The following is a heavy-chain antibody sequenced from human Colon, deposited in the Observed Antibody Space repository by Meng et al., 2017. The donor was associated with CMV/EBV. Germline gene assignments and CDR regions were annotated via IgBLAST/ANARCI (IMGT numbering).Heavy chain of an antibody. V-gene: IGHV1-2*02. D-gene: IGHD2-2*01. CDR3: ARDLVNCSSTSCLTYGMDV. CDR2: INPNSGGT. CDR1: GYTFTGYY. J-gene: IGHJ6*02. Sequence: ASAKVSCKSSGYTFTGYYMHWVRQAPGQGLEWMGWINPNSGGTNYAQKFQGRVTMTRDTSISTAYMELSRLRSDDTTVYYCARDLVNCSSTSCLTYGMDVWGQGTTVTVSS.